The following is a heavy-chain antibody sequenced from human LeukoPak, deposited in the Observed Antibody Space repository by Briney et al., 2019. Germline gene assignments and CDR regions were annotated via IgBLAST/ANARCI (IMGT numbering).Heavy chain of an antibody. CDR1: GSTFSSYS. J-gene: IGHJ4*02. CDR2: ISSSSSYI. V-gene: IGHV3-21*01. D-gene: IGHD6-19*01. CDR3: ARDPNRQWLVTDDY. Sequence: PGGSLRLSCADSGSTFSSYSMNWVRQAPGKGLEWVSSISSSSSYIYYADSVKGRFTISRDNAKNSLYLQMNSLRAEDTAVYYCARDPNRQWLVTDDYWGQGTLVTVSS.